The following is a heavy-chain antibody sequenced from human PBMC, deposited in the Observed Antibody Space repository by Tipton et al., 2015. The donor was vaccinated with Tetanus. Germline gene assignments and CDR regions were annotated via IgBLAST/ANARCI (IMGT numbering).Heavy chain of an antibody. Sequence: TLSLTCTVSGGSISSYYWSWIRQPPGKGLEWIGYIYYSGSTNYNPSLKSRVTISVDTSKNQFSLKLSSVTAADTAVYYCARDRGVTSPFGSCYYGMDVWGQGPTVTVSS. V-gene: IGHV4-59*01. CDR2: IYYSGST. CDR3: ARDRGVTSPFGSCYYGMDV. J-gene: IGHJ6*02. D-gene: IGHD2-21*02. CDR1: GGSISSYY.